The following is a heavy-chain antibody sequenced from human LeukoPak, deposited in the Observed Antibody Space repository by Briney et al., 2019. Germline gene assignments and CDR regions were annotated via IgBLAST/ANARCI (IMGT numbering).Heavy chain of an antibody. J-gene: IGHJ5*01. Sequence: PSGSLCLTCTVSVGSLSIYYWSWIREPPEEGLWWIGYIYYSVSTNYNPSLMSRVTISIDTSKNQFSLKLSSVTSAHTAGSYCARGDYDFWNDHPPTFVSWGQGTLVAVSS. CDR3: ARGDYDFWNDHPPTFVS. V-gene: IGHV4-59*01. CDR2: IYYSVST. CDR1: VGSLSIYY. D-gene: IGHD3-3*01.